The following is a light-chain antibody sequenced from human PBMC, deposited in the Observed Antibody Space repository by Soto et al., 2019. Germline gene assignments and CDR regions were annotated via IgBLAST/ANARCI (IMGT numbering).Light chain of an antibody. J-gene: IGKJ1*01. V-gene: IGKV3-15*01. CDR2: GAS. CDR3: QQYNYWPRT. Sequence: ELVMTQSPATPSESPGERDTLSCRSSQSVSSNFTWYQQKPGQAPRLLIYGASTRATGIPARFSGSGSGTEFTLTISGLQSEEFAVYYCQQYNYWPRTFGQGTKVDIK. CDR1: QSVSSN.